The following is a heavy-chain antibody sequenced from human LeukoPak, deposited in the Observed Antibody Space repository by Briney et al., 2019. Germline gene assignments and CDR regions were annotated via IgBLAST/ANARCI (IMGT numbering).Heavy chain of an antibody. V-gene: IGHV3-48*04. CDR1: GFTFSSYS. CDR2: ISSSSSTI. Sequence: PGGSLRLSCAASGFTFSSYSMNWVRQAPGKGLEWVSYISSSSSTIYYADSVKGRFTISRDNAKNSLYLQMNSLRAEDTAVYYCARVLAAAGTTHWFDPWGQGTLVTVSS. D-gene: IGHD6-13*01. CDR3: ARVLAAAGTTHWFDP. J-gene: IGHJ5*02.